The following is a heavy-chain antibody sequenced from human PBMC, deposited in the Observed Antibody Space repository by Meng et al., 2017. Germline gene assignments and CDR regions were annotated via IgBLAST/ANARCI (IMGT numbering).Heavy chain of an antibody. CDR3: ARVPTYYYDSSGYYLFDY. Sequence: QRQLQPWGAGLLKPSETLSLTCAVYGGSFSGYYWSWIRQPPGKGLEWIGEINHSGSTNYNPSLKSRVTISVDTSKNQFSLKLSSVTAADTAVYYCARVPTYYYDSSGYYLFDYWGQGTLVTVSS. D-gene: IGHD3-22*01. J-gene: IGHJ4*02. CDR1: GGSFSGYY. V-gene: IGHV4-34*01. CDR2: INHSGST.